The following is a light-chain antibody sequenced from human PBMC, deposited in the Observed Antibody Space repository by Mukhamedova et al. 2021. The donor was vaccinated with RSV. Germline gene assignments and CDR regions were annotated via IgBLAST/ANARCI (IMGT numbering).Light chain of an antibody. Sequence: RVTITCRASQNINSWLAWYHQKPGKAPKLLIYKTSSLESGVPSRFSGSGSGTEFTLTISSLQPDDFATYYCQQYNSYSRAFGQG. CDR2: KTS. CDR1: QNINSW. J-gene: IGKJ1*01. CDR3: QQYNSYSRA. V-gene: IGKV1-5*03.